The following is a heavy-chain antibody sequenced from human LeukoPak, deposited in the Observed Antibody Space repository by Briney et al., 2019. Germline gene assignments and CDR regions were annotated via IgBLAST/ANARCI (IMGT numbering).Heavy chain of an antibody. CDR3: ARSPFTMIVDY. CDR2: INPSGGST. J-gene: IGHJ4*02. Sequence: GASVKVSCKASGYTFTSYYMHWVRQAPGQGLEWMGIINPSGGSTSYAQKFQGRVTMTRDTSASTAYMELSSLRSEGTAVYYCARSPFTMIVDYWGQGTLVTVSS. V-gene: IGHV1-46*01. D-gene: IGHD3-22*01. CDR1: GYTFTSYY.